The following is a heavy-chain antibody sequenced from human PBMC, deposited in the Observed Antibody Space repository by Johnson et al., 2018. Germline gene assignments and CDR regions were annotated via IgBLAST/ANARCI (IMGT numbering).Heavy chain of an antibody. D-gene: IGHD4-17*01. V-gene: IGHV3-21*01. CDR2: ISSSSSYI. J-gene: IGHJ3*02. CDR3: ATYGAHEALGI. Sequence: VQLVESGGGLVKPGGSLRLSCAASGFTFSSYSMNWVRQAPGKGLEWVSSISSSSSYIYYADSVKGRFTISRDNAKNSLYLQMNSLRAKDTAVYYCATYGAHEALGIWGQGTMVTVSS. CDR1: GFTFSSYS.